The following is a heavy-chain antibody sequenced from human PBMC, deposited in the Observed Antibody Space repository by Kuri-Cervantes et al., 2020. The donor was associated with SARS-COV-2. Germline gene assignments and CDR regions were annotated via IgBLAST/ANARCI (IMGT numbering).Heavy chain of an antibody. CDR1: GYTFTGYY. J-gene: IGHJ6*02. CDR3: ASNPVLRSFDSLVRGDYYYYALDV. V-gene: IGHV1-69*13. CDR2: ILPVLGTP. D-gene: IGHD3-9*01. Sequence: SVKVSCKASGYTFTGYYMHWVRQAPGEGLEWMGGILPVLGTPNYAQKFQGRVRITADGSTSTAHMELSSLRYEDTAVYYCASNPVLRSFDSLVRGDYYYYALDVWGQGTTVTVSS.